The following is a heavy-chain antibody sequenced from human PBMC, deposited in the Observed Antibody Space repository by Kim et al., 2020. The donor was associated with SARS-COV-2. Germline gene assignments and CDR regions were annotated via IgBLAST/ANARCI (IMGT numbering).Heavy chain of an antibody. CDR2: IYPGDSDT. V-gene: IGHV5-51*01. J-gene: IGHJ6*02. D-gene: IGHD3-10*01. CDR3: ARHTSIDYGSGSYFGYYYYGMDV. Sequence: GESLKISCKGSGYSFTSYWIGWVRQMPGKGLEWMGIIYPGDSDTRYSPSFQGQVTISADKSISTAYLQWSSLKASDTAMYYCARHTSIDYGSGSYFGYYYYGMDVWGQGTTVTVSS. CDR1: GYSFTSYW.